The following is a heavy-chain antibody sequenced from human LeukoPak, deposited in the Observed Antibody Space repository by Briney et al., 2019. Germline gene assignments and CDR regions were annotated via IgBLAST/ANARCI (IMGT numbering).Heavy chain of an antibody. Sequence: ASVTVSCTASGYTFTSYDINWVRQATGQGLEWMGWMSPNSDNTGYAQKFQGRVTFTRDTSISTAYMELRSLTSEVTPVYYCARDYGGSSGWFDPWGQGTLVTVSS. CDR3: ARDYGGSSGWFDP. CDR2: MSPNSDNT. J-gene: IGHJ5*02. CDR1: GYTFTSYD. V-gene: IGHV1-8*01. D-gene: IGHD4-23*01.